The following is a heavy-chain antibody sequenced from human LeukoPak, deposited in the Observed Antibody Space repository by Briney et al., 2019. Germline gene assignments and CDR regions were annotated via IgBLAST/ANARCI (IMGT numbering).Heavy chain of an antibody. D-gene: IGHD3-22*01. CDR3: ARVRRYYDSSGYPSRLFDY. CDR2: IYYSGST. V-gene: IGHV4-39*07. Sequence: PSETLSLTCTVSGGSTSSSIYYWGWIRQPPGKGLEWIGSIYYSGSTYYNPSLKSRVTISADTSKNQFSLKLNSVTAADTAVYYCARVRRYYDSSGYPSRLFDYWGQGTLVTVSS. J-gene: IGHJ4*02. CDR1: GGSTSSSIYY.